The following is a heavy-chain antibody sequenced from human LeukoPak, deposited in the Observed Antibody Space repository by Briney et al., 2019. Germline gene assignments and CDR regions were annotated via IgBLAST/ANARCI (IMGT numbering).Heavy chain of an antibody. CDR1: GGSISSYY. D-gene: IGHD3-22*01. CDR2: IYYSGST. Sequence: PSETLSLTCTVSGGSISSYYWSCIRQPPGKGLEWIGYIYYSGSTNYNPSLKSRVTISVDTSKNQFSLKLSSVTAADTAVYYCASHYYDSSGRDYWGQGTLVTVSS. V-gene: IGHV4-59*01. J-gene: IGHJ4*02. CDR3: ASHYYDSSGRDY.